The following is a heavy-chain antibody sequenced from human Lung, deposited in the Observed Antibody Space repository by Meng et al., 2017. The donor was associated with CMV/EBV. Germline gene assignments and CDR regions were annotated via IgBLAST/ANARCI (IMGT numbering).Heavy chain of an antibody. D-gene: IGHD3-3*01. CDR1: GGSFSGYY. CDR3: ARATYYDFWSGYPYFDY. CDR2: INHSGST. J-gene: IGHJ4*02. V-gene: IGHV4-34*01. Sequence: SXTLSHXCAVYGGSFSGYYWSWIRQPPGKGLEWIGEINHSGSTNYNPSLKSRVTISVDTSKNQFSLKLSSVTAADTAVYYCARATYYDFWSGYPYFDYLGQGXLVTVSS.